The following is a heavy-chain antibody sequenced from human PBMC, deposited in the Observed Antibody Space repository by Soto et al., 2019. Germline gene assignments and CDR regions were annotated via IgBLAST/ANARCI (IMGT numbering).Heavy chain of an antibody. CDR1: GYTFTSYG. D-gene: IGHD5-12*01. CDR3: ARRIDSGYDWDNWFDP. V-gene: IGHV1-18*04. Sequence: ASVKVSCKASGYTFTSYGISWVRQAPGQGLEWMGWISAYNGNANYAQKLQGRVTMTTDTSTSTAYMELRSLRSDDTAVYYCARRIDSGYDWDNWFDPWGQGTLVTVSS. CDR2: ISAYNGNA. J-gene: IGHJ5*02.